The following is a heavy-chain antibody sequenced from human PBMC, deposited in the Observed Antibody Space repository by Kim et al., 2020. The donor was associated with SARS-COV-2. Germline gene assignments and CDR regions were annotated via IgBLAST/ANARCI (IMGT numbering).Heavy chain of an antibody. CDR1: GFTFDDYA. CDR2: ISWNSGSI. CDR3: AKDGPRDYYGSGRYFDL. V-gene: IGHV3-9*01. J-gene: IGHJ2*01. Sequence: GGSLRLSCAASGFTFDDYAMHWVRQAPGKGLEWVSGISWNSGSIGYADSVKGRFTISRDNAKNSLYLQMNSLRAEDTALYYCAKDGPRDYYGSGRYFDLWGRGTLVTVSS. D-gene: IGHD3-10*01.